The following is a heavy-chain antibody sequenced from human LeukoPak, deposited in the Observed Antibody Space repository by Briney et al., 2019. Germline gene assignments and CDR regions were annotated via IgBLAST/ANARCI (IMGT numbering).Heavy chain of an antibody. V-gene: IGHV3-11*01. CDR3: ARETVAGTFDY. J-gene: IGHJ4*02. Sequence: GGSLRLSCAAAGFTFSDYYISWIRQAPGKGLEWVSDISPSGDIISYADSVKGRFIISRDYAKESLHLQMNSLRVEDSAVYYCARETVAGTFDYWGQGTQVTVSS. CDR1: GFTFSDYY. D-gene: IGHD6-19*01. CDR2: ISPSGDII.